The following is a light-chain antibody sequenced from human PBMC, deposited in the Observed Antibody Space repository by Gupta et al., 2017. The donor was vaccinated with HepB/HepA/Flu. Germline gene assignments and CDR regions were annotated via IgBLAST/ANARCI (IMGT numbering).Light chain of an antibody. J-gene: IGLJ1*01. CDR2: DVN. CDR3: CSYAGTYTYV. CDR1: SSDVGAYNH. Sequence: SALPPPPSVSGSPGPSVTISCTGTSSDVGAYNHVSWYQHHPGKAPKILIYDVNQWPAGAPGRFSGSKAGNTASLTISGLQEEDEADYYSCSYAGTYTYVFGTGTKVTVL. V-gene: IGLV2-11*01.